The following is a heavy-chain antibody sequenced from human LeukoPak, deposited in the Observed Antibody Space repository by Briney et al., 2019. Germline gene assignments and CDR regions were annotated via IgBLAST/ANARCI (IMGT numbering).Heavy chain of an antibody. Sequence: GASVKVSCKASGYTFTTYAMNWLRQAPGQGLEWMGWINTNTGNPTYAQGFTGRFVFSLDTSVSTAYLQISSLKAEDTAVYYCARGRITMVRGVITPLDYWGQGTLVTVSS. D-gene: IGHD3-10*01. CDR1: GYTFTTYA. CDR2: INTNTGNP. J-gene: IGHJ4*02. V-gene: IGHV7-4-1*02. CDR3: ARGRITMVRGVITPLDY.